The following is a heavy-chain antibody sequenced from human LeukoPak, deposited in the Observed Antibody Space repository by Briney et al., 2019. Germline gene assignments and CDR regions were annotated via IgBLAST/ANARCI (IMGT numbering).Heavy chain of an antibody. D-gene: IGHD1-26*01. Sequence: SVKVSCKASGGTFISYAISWGRQAPGQRLEWMGGIIPVFGTANYAQKFQGRVTITTDESTSTAYMELSSLRSEDTAVYYCARGGIVGAQTLGFFDYWGQGTLVTVSS. CDR2: IIPVFGTA. CDR3: ARGGIVGAQTLGFFDY. V-gene: IGHV1-69*05. CDR1: GGTFISYA. J-gene: IGHJ4*02.